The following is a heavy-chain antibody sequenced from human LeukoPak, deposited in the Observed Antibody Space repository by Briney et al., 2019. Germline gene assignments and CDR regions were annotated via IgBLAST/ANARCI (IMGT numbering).Heavy chain of an antibody. V-gene: IGHV3-9*01. Sequence: GGSLRLSCAASGFTFDDYAMHWVRQAPGKGLEWVSGISWNSGSIGYADSVKGRFTISRDNAKNSLYLQMNSLRAEDTAVYYCARVDFWSGYYYYFDYWGQGTLVTVSS. D-gene: IGHD3-3*01. CDR2: ISWNSGSI. CDR3: ARVDFWSGYYYYFDY. J-gene: IGHJ4*02. CDR1: GFTFDDYA.